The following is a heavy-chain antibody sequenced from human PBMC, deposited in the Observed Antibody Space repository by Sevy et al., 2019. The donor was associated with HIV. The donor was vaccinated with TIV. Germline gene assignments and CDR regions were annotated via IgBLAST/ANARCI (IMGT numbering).Heavy chain of an antibody. CDR1: GFTFSTYS. D-gene: IGHD6-13*01. V-gene: IGHV3-48*02. J-gene: IGHJ4*02. CDR2: ISTSSGTI. Sequence: GGSLRLSCVASGFTFSTYSMNWVRQAPGKGLEWVSYISTSSGTIYYADSVKGQFTISRDNAKNSLYLQMNSLRDEDTAVYYCARDDTAAGTVGDYWGQGTLVTVSS. CDR3: ARDDTAAGTVGDY.